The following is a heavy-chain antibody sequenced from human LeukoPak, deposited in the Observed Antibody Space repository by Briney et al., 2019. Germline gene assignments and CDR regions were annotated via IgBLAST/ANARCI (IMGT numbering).Heavy chain of an antibody. Sequence: SETLSLTWTVSGGSISSYYWSWIRQPPGKGLEWIGYIYYSGSTNYNPSLKSRVTISVDTSKNQFSLKLSSVTAADTAVYYCARSIVIPPYYFDYWGQGTLVTVSS. CDR2: IYYSGST. CDR3: ARSIVIPPYYFDY. J-gene: IGHJ4*02. V-gene: IGHV4-59*08. CDR1: GGSISSYY. D-gene: IGHD1-26*01.